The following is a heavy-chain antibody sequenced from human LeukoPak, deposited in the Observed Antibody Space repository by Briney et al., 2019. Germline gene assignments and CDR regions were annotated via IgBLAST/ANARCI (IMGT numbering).Heavy chain of an antibody. CDR2: INPNSGGT. V-gene: IGHV1-2*02. CDR1: GYTFTGYY. J-gene: IGHJ4*02. D-gene: IGHD1-26*01. CDR3: AREKGGYQTRAFDY. Sequence: ASVKVSCKASGYTFTGYYMHWVRQAPGQGLEWMGWINPNSGGTNYAQKFQGRVTMTRDTSISTAYMELSRLRSDDTAVYYCAREKGGYQTRAFDYWGQGTLVTVSS.